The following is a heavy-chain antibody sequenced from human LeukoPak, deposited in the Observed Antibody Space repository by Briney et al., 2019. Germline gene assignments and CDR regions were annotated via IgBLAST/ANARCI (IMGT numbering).Heavy chain of an antibody. Sequence: PGGSLRLSCAASGLTFSSYAMHWVRQAPGKGLEYISAISSNGGSTYYANSVKGRFTISRDNSKNTLYLQMGSLKAEDMAVFYCSRVGWGCELHGGLDYWGQGTLVTVSS. J-gene: IGHJ4*02. D-gene: IGHD1-26*01. CDR1: GLTFSSYA. V-gene: IGHV3-64*01. CDR3: SRVGWGCELHGGLDY. CDR2: ISSNGGST.